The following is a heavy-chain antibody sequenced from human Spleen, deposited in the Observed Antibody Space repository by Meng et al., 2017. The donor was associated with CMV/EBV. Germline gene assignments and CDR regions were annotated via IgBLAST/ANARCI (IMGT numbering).Heavy chain of an antibody. D-gene: IGHD3-16*01. J-gene: IGHJ4*02. CDR2: ISYNRKNA. Sequence: MQWTSQAPRKGWEWVACISYNRKNASKVRSVRARFTITRDNSKNRLYLQMNSMGADDTAVYYCAKDEGGLAGGAADYWGQGTLVTVSS. V-gene: IGHV3-30*18. CDR3: AKDEGGLAGGAADY.